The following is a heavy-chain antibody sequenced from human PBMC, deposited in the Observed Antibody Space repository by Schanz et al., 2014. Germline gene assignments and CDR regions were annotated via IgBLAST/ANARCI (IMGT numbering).Heavy chain of an antibody. CDR1: GFIFTSYS. D-gene: IGHD7-27*01. CDR2: ISHDGTRE. J-gene: IGHJ4*01. CDR3: ARDDAWAFDY. Sequence: VQLVESGGGLVKSGGSLRLSCATSGFIFTSYSMHWVRQAPGEGLEWVALISHDGTREFYTDSVKGRFTISRDSSKNTVYLQMNSLRDDDTAVYYCARDDAWAFDYWGHGTLVTVSS. V-gene: IGHV3-30*03.